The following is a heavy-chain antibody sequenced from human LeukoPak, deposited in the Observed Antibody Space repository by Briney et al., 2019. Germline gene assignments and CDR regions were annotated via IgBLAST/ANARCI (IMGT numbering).Heavy chain of an antibody. CDR1: GGSISSYY. J-gene: IGHJ6*02. CDR2: IYYSGST. Sequence: PSETLSLTCTVSGGSISSYYWSWIRQPPGKGLERIGYIYYSGSTDYKPSLKSRVTISVDTSKNQFSLKLSSVTAADTAVYYCARQGGYDSSGYYSRGYHYYGMGVWGQGTTVTVSS. D-gene: IGHD3-22*01. V-gene: IGHV4-59*08. CDR3: ARQGGYDSSGYYSRGYHYYGMGV.